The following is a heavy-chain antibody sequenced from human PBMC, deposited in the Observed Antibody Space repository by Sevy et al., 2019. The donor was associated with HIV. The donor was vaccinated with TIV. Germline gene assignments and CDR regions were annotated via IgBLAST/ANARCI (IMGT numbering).Heavy chain of an antibody. CDR1: GFTFSSYA. V-gene: IGHV3-30-3*01. Sequence: GESLKISCAASGFTFSSYAMHWVRQAPGKGLEWVAVISYDGSNKYYADSVKGRFTISRDNSKNTLYLQMNSLRAEDTAMYYCARETRWLQFFAFDIWGQGTMVTVSS. CDR3: ARETRWLQFFAFDI. D-gene: IGHD5-12*01. CDR2: ISYDGSNK. J-gene: IGHJ3*02.